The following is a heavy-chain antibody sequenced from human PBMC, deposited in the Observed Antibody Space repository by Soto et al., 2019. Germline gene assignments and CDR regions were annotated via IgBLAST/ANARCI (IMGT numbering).Heavy chain of an antibody. CDR2: ISYDGNNK. D-gene: IGHD2-15*01. Sequence: QVQLVESGGGVVQPGRSLRLSCAASGLTFSSYGLHWVRQAPGTGLEWVAVISYDGNNKYYADSVKGRFTISRDNSKNTLYLQMNSLRAADTAVYYCAKAARYCSGGSCYVYGHFDLWGRGTMVTVSS. CDR1: GLTFSSYG. CDR3: AKAARYCSGGSCYVYGHFDL. J-gene: IGHJ2*01. V-gene: IGHV3-30*18.